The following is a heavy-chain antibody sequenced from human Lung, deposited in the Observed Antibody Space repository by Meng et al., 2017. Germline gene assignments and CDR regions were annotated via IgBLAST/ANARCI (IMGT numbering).Heavy chain of an antibody. J-gene: IGHJ2*01. Sequence: VQLEQWVARLLQPAEAMSTTCAVYVECFSIYYGSWIRQHPGKGLEGIGEINHSRNNKYNFPRKSRITAAVATTKDYFDLNISSSDDAAVDFYDCAPTKAALCYFDFWGRGTLVTVSS. CDR2: INHSRNN. CDR3: APTKAALCYFDF. CDR1: VECFSIYY. V-gene: IGHV4-34*01. D-gene: IGHD2-8*01.